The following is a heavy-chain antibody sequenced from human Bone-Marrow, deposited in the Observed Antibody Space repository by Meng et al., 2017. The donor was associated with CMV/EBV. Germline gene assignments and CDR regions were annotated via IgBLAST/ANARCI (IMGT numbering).Heavy chain of an antibody. V-gene: IGHV3-30*02. CDR3: AKDTGYLSGYFDY. CDR2: IRYDGSYK. J-gene: IGHJ4*02. D-gene: IGHD3-9*01. Sequence: GGSLRLSCAASGFTFSTYGMHWVRQAPDKGLEWVAFIRYDGSYKYYADSVKGRFTFSRDNSKNTLYLQMNSLRPEDTAVYYCAKDTGYLSGYFDYWGQGTLVTVSS. CDR1: GFTFSTYG.